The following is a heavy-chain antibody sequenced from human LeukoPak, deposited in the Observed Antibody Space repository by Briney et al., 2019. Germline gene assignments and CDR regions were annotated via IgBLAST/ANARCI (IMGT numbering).Heavy chain of an antibody. CDR3: ARFIAVAGTAIFDY. V-gene: IGHV4-59*01. J-gene: IGHJ4*02. Sequence: SETLSLTRTVSGGSISSYYWSWIRQPPGKGLEWIGYIYYSGSTNYNPSLKSRVTISVDTSKNQFSLKLSSVTAADTAVYYCARFIAVAGTAIFDYWGQGTLVTVSS. CDR1: GGSISSYY. D-gene: IGHD6-19*01. CDR2: IYYSGST.